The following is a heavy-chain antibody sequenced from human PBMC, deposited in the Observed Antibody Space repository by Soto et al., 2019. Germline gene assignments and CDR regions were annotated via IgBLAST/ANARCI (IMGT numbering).Heavy chain of an antibody. CDR3: ATEAWVAHDAFDI. Sequence: ASVKVSYKVSGYTLTELSMHWVRQAPGKGLEWMGGFYPEDGETIYAQKFQGRVTMTEDTSTDTDYMELISLRSEDTAVYYCATEAWVAHDAFDIWGQGTMVTVSS. J-gene: IGHJ3*02. V-gene: IGHV1-24*01. CDR2: FYPEDGET. D-gene: IGHD2-15*01. CDR1: GYTLTELS.